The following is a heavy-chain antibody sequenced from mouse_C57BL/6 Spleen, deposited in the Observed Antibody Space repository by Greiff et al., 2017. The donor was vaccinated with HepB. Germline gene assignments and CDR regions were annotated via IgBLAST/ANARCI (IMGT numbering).Heavy chain of an antibody. D-gene: IGHD2-5*01. V-gene: IGHV1-52*01. CDR2: IDPSDSET. J-gene: IGHJ4*01. CDR1: GYTFTSYW. CDR3: ARGGPYYSNYLYYYAMDY. Sequence: QVQLKQPGAELVRPGSSVKLSCKASGYTFTSYWMHWVKQRPIQGLEWIGNIDPSDSETHYNQKFKDKATLTVDKSSSAAYMQLSSLTSEDSAVYYCARGGPYYSNYLYYYAMDYWGQGTSVTVSS.